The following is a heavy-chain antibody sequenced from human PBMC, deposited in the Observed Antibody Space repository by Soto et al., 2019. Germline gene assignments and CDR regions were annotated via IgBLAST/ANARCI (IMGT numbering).Heavy chain of an antibody. J-gene: IGHJ4*02. D-gene: IGHD1-26*01. Sequence: QVQLVESGGGVVQPGRSLRLSCAASGFTFSSYGMHWVRQAPGKGLEWVAVISYDGSNKYYADSVKGRFTISRDNSTXTLYLQMNSLRVEDTAVYYCAKGPPEGAQPAGFDYWGQGTLVTVSS. CDR1: GFTFSSYG. CDR3: AKGPPEGAQPAGFDY. CDR2: ISYDGSNK. V-gene: IGHV3-30*18.